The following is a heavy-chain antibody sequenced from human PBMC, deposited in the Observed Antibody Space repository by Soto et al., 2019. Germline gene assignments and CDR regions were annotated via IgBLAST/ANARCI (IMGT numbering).Heavy chain of an antibody. CDR2: IYYGGST. Sequence: SATLSLTCTVSGGSISSYYWSWIRQPPGKGLEWIGYIYYGGSTNYNPSLKSRVTISVDTSKKQFSLKLSSVTAADTAVYYCARGGHCTNGVCSALDYWGQGTLVTVSS. J-gene: IGHJ4*02. D-gene: IGHD2-8*01. V-gene: IGHV4-59*08. CDR1: GGSISSYY. CDR3: ARGGHCTNGVCSALDY.